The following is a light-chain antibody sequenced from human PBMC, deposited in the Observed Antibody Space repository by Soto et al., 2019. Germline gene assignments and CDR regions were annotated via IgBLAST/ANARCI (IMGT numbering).Light chain of an antibody. V-gene: IGKV3-15*01. CDR3: KQYNNWPIT. J-gene: IGKJ5*01. CDR2: GTS. CDR1: QSVSTN. Sequence: EIVMTQSPATLSVSPGERATLSCRASQSVSTNLAWYQQKPGQAPRLLIYGTSTRATGIPARFSGSGSGTELTLSISSLQSEDFGVYYCKQYNNWPITFGQGTRLEIK.